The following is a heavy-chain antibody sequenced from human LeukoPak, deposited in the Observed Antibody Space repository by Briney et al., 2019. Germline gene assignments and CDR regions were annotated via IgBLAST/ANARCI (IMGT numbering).Heavy chain of an antibody. D-gene: IGHD3-3*01. J-gene: IGHJ6*02. CDR3: ARDLSPYYDFWSGYFAYYYYGMDV. Sequence: PGGSLRLSCAASGFTFSRYGMHWVRHAPGKGLEWVADIWYDGSNKYYADSVKGRFTISRDNSKNTLYLQMNSLRAEDTAPYYCARDLSPYYDFWSGYFAYYYYGMDVWGQGTTVTVSS. V-gene: IGHV3-33*01. CDR2: IWYDGSNK. CDR1: GFTFSRYG.